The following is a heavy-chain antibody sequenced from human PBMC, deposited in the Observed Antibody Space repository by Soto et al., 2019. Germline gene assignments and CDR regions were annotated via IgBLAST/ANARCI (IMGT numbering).Heavy chain of an antibody. D-gene: IGHD3-22*01. CDR3: ARDSRITMIVVVISDAFDI. V-gene: IGHV3-48*01. CDR1: GFTFSSYS. CDR2: ISSSSSTI. Sequence: GGSLRLSCAASGFTFSSYSMNWVRQAPGKGLEWVSYISSSSSTIYYADSVKGRFTISRDNAKNSLYLQMNSLRAEDTAVYYCARDSRITMIVVVISDAFDIWGQGTMVPVS. J-gene: IGHJ3*02.